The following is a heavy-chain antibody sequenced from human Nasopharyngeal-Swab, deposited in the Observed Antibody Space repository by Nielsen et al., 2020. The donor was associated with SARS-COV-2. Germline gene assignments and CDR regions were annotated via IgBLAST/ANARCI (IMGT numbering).Heavy chain of an antibody. Sequence: RGSLRLSCAASGFTFSSYSMNWVRQAPGKGLEWVSSISSSSYIYYADSVKGRFTISRDNAKNSLYLQMNSLRAEDTAVYYCARDPGDSNFDYWGQGTLVTVSS. CDR2: ISSSSYI. V-gene: IGHV3-21*01. CDR3: ARDPGDSNFDY. CDR1: GFTFSSYS. J-gene: IGHJ4*02. D-gene: IGHD2-21*02.